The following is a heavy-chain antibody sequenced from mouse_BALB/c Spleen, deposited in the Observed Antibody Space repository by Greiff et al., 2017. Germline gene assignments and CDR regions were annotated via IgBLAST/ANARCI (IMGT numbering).Heavy chain of an antibody. CDR3: ARDLYDGYSYWYFDV. D-gene: IGHD2-3*01. Sequence: VKLVESGPGLVAPSQSLSITCTVSGFSLTGYGVNWVRQPPGKGLEWLGMIWGDGSTDYNSALKSRLSISKDNSKSQVFLKMNSLQTDDTARYYCARDLYDGYSYWYFDVWGAGTTVTVSS. J-gene: IGHJ1*01. V-gene: IGHV2-6-7*01. CDR2: IWGDGST. CDR1: GFSLTGYG.